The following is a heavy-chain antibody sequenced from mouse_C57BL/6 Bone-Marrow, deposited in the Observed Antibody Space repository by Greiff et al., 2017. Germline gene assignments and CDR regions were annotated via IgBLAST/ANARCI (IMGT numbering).Heavy chain of an antibody. Sequence: QVQLQQPGAELVKPGASVKLSCKASGYTFTSYWMHWVKQRPGQGLEWIGMIHPNSGSTNYNEKFKSKATLTVDKSSSTAYMQLRSLTSEDSAVYYCAREFYYYGSSYDYFDYWGQGTTLTVSS. D-gene: IGHD1-1*01. V-gene: IGHV1-64*01. CDR3: AREFYYYGSSYDYFDY. J-gene: IGHJ2*01. CDR2: IHPNSGST. CDR1: GYTFTSYW.